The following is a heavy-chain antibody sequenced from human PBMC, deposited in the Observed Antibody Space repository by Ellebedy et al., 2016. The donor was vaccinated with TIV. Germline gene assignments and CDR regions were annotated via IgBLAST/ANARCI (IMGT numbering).Heavy chain of an antibody. J-gene: IGHJ6*02. Sequence: SETLSLTXTVSGGSMRTSNYYWGLIRQPPGRGLEWIASIYYSGNTYYHPSLESRVTISLDTSKNQFSLRLSSVTAADTAVYYCARGTYYYASGTYNDYYFDMDVWGQGTTVTVSS. V-gene: IGHV4-39*07. D-gene: IGHD3-10*01. CDR1: GGSMRTSNYY. CDR3: ARGTYYYASGTYNDYYFDMDV. CDR2: IYYSGNT.